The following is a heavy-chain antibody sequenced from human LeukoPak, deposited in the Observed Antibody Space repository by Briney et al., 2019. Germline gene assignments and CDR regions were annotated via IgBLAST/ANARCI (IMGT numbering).Heavy chain of an antibody. J-gene: IGHJ6*03. CDR3: ARDFRQQLVEDYYYYMDV. CDR1: GYTFTGYY. CDR2: INPNSGGT. Sequence: GASVKVSCKASGYTFTGYYMHWVRQDPGQGLEWMGWINPNSGGTNYAQKFQGRVTMTRDTSISTAYMELSRPRSDDTAVYYCARDFRQQLVEDYYYYMDVWGKGTTVTLSS. V-gene: IGHV1-2*02. D-gene: IGHD6-13*01.